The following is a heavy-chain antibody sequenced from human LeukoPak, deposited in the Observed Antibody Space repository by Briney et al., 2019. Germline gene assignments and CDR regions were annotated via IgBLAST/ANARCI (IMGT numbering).Heavy chain of an antibody. J-gene: IGHJ4*02. CDR3: ARLPSFDFWSGYYSFDY. CDR2: ISGSGGST. Sequence: GGSLRLSCAASGFTFSSYAMTWVRQAPGKGLEWVSAISGSGGSTYYADFVKGRFTISRDNSKSTLYLQMNSLRVEDTAIYYCARLPSFDFWSGYYSFDYWGQGTLVTVSS. V-gene: IGHV3-23*01. D-gene: IGHD3-3*01. CDR1: GFTFSSYA.